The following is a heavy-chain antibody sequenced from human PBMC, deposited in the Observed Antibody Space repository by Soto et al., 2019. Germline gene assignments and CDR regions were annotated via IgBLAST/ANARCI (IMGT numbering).Heavy chain of an antibody. CDR2: IFSNDEK. CDR3: ARIHSITWGSYFYGMDV. V-gene: IGHV2-26*01. D-gene: IGHD3-16*01. CDR1: GFSLSDTTMG. Sequence: QVTLKESGPVLVKPSETLTLTCSVSGFSLSDTTMGVSWIRQPPRKALEWLAHIFSNDEKSYSTSLNTRLTISKDTSRSQVVLTMTNMDPVDTATYYCARIHSITWGSYFYGMDVWGQGTTVTVSS. J-gene: IGHJ6*02.